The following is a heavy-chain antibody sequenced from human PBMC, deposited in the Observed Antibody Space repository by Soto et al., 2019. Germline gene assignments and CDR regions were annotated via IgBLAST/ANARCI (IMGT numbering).Heavy chain of an antibody. CDR3: ARSFNDWTTYFDY. D-gene: IGHD3-9*01. J-gene: IGHJ4*02. CDR2: LYTGGSA. V-gene: IGHV3-53*01. CDR1: GFSVTDHY. Sequence: GVSLRLSCAASGFSVTDHYMTWVRQAPGKGLEWVSVLYTGGSAYYGDSVKGRFTISRDSSTNTLYLQMNSLKVGDTAFYFCARSFNDWTTYFDYWSEGTLVTVSS.